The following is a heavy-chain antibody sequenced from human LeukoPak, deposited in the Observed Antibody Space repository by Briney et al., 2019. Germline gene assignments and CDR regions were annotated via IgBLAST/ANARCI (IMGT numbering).Heavy chain of an antibody. J-gene: IGHJ5*02. V-gene: IGHV1-69*13. Sequence: SVKVSCKASGGTFSSYAVSWVRQAPGQGLEWMGGIIPIFGTANYAQKFQGRVTITADESTSTAYMELSSLRSDDTAVYYCARAGVYDFWSGYYETNWFNPWGQGTLVTVSS. CDR3: ARAGVYDFWSGYYETNWFNP. CDR1: GGTFSSYA. CDR2: IIPIFGTA. D-gene: IGHD3-3*01.